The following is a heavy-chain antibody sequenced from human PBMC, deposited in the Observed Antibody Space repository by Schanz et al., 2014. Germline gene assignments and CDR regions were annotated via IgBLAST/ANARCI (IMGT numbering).Heavy chain of an antibody. D-gene: IGHD1-1*01. V-gene: IGHV3-23*04. Sequence: DVQVVESGGGLVQPGGSLRLSCAASGFAFSNYAMNWVRQAPGNGLEWVSGIIANGGSTHYADSVKGRFTISRDNSKNTLYLQMNSLGVEDTAVYYCATPPPAYATNWYTYSFVYWGQGTLVTVSS. J-gene: IGHJ4*02. CDR2: IIANGGST. CDR3: ATPPPAYATNWYTYSFVY. CDR1: GFAFSNYA.